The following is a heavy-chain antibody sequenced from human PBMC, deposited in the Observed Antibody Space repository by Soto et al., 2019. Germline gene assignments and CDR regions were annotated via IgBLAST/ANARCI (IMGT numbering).Heavy chain of an antibody. CDR3: ARDASYYSLWSGYYPSRNGMDV. V-gene: IGHV3-33*01. Sequence: QVQVVESGGGVVQPGGSLRLSCAASGFTFSSFGMHWVRQAPGKGLEWVSLIWYDGSKKSYGDSVKGRFTISRDNSRNTVYLQKNSLRADDTAVYYCARDASYYSLWSGYYPSRNGMDVWGQGTTVTVSS. J-gene: IGHJ6*02. D-gene: IGHD3-3*01. CDR2: IWYDGSKK. CDR1: GFTFSSFG.